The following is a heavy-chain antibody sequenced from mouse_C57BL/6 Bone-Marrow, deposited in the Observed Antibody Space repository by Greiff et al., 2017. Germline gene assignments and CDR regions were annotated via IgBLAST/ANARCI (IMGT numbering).Heavy chain of an antibody. CDR2: IYPGSGNT. D-gene: IGHD1-1*01. Sequence: VQLQQSGAELVRPGASVKLSCKASGYTFTDYYINWVKQRPGQGLEWIARIYPGSGNTYYNEKFKGKATLTAEKSSSTAYMQLSSLTSEDSAVYFCASYGSSSYYFDYWGQGTTLTVSS. J-gene: IGHJ2*01. CDR1: GYTFTDYY. CDR3: ASYGSSSYYFDY. V-gene: IGHV1-76*01.